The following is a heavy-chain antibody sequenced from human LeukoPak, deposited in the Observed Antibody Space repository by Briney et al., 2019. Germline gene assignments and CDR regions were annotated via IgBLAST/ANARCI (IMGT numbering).Heavy chain of an antibody. CDR3: ARDRYYYGSGSYFFDY. D-gene: IGHD3-10*01. J-gene: IGHJ4*02. CDR2: IYHSGST. V-gene: IGHV4-38-2*02. Sequence: PSETLSLTCTVSGYSISSGYYWGWIRPPPGKGLEWIGSIYHSGSTNYNPSLKSRVTMSVDTSKNQFSLKLSSVTAADTAVYYCARDRYYYGSGSYFFDYWGQGTLVTVSS. CDR1: GYSISSGYY.